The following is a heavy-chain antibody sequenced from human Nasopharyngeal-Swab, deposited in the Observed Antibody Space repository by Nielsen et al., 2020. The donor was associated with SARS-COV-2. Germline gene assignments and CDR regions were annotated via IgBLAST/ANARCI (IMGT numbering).Heavy chain of an antibody. CDR1: GYSFSSYG. D-gene: IGHD3-10*01. CDR2: ISHDGRGN. V-gene: IGHV3-30*03. J-gene: IGHJ4*02. CDR3: ARDAVTMVRGVPGGSDY. Sequence: GGSLRLSCAASGYSFSSYGMHWVRQAPGKGLEWVAVISHDGRGNVYADSVKGRFTISRDNAKNSLYLQMNSLRDEDTAVYYCARDAVTMVRGVPGGSDYWGQGTLVTVSS.